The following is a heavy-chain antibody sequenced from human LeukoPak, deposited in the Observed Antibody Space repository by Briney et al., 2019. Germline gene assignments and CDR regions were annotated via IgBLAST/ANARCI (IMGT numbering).Heavy chain of an antibody. D-gene: IGHD5-12*01. CDR3: ARDEYSGYDSGNWFDP. Sequence: GGSLRLSCAASGFTFSSYSMNWVRQAPGKWLEWVSSISSSSSYIYYADSVKGRFTISRDNAKNSLYLQMNSLRAEDTAVYYCARDEYSGYDSGNWFDPWGQGTLVTVSS. V-gene: IGHV3-21*01. J-gene: IGHJ5*02. CDR1: GFTFSSYS. CDR2: ISSSSSYI.